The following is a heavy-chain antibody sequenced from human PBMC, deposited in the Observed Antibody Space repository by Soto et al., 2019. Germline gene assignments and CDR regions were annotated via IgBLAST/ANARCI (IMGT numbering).Heavy chain of an antibody. V-gene: IGHV3-33*01. Sequence: PGGSLRLSCEGSGLPFRSYGIQWVRQAPGKGLEWLGLIWNDGSHAYYADSVKGRFTISRDNSKNTVFLQVSNLRAEDTAVYFCARDQTDSGGYSDSWGQGXLVTVYS. CDR1: GLPFRSYG. CDR2: IWNDGSHA. J-gene: IGHJ4*02. D-gene: IGHD2-15*01. CDR3: ARDQTDSGGYSDS.